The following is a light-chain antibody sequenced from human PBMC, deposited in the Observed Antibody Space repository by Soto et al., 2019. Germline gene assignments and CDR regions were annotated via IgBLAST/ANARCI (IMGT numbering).Light chain of an antibody. V-gene: IGLV2-14*01. CDR3: SSYTSSSNVV. CDR1: SSDVGGYNY. J-gene: IGLJ2*01. Sequence: QSALTQPASVSGSPGQSITISCTGTSSDVGGYNYVSWYQQHPGKAPKLMIYDVSNRPSGVSNRFGGSKSGNTASLTISGLEGEDEADYCCSSYTSSSNVVFGGGTKVTVL. CDR2: DVS.